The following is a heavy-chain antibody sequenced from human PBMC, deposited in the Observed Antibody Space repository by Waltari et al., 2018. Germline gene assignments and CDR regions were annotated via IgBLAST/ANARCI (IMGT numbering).Heavy chain of an antibody. CDR2: INTNTGHP. Sequence: QVQLVQSGSELKKPGASVNIPCKASGNTYNLYAINWVRQAPGQGLEWMGWINTNTGHPSYAQGFTRRCVFSFDTSVNTAFLQINSLKADDTAMYYCATVLGAAPATRVTWGQGTLVTVSS. CDR1: GNTYNLYA. CDR3: ATVLGAAPATRVT. V-gene: IGHV7-4-1*02. J-gene: IGHJ4*02. D-gene: IGHD6-13*01.